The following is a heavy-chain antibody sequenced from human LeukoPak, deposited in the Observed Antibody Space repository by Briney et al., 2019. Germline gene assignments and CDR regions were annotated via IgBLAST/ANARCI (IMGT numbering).Heavy chain of an antibody. Sequence: GGSLRLSCAASGFPFSTSWMHCVRHAPGKGLVCVSRVIPDGSTTSHADSVKGRFTISRDNAKNTLYLQMNSLGAEDTAVYYCARGVGGDRDHWGQGTLVTVSS. J-gene: IGHJ4*02. D-gene: IGHD2-21*02. CDR3: ARGVGGDRDH. CDR1: GFPFSTSW. CDR2: VIPDGSTT. V-gene: IGHV3-74*01.